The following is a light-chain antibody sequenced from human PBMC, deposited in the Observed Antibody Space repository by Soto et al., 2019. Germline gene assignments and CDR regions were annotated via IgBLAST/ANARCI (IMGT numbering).Light chain of an antibody. V-gene: IGLV2-8*01. Sequence: QSALTQPPSASGSPGQSGTISCTGASSDVGYYNYVAWYQQHPGRVPKLIMYEVNKRPSGVPDRFSGSKSGNTASLTVSGLQSEDEADYYCSSYGDKNYFVFGTGTKLTVL. J-gene: IGLJ1*01. CDR1: SSDVGYYNY. CDR2: EVN. CDR3: SSYGDKNYFV.